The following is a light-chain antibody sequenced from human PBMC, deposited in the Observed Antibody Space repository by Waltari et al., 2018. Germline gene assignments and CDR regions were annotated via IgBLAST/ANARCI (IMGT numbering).Light chain of an antibody. CDR1: HTVKRD. Sequence: DIVVTQSPATLSVSPGERATLSCRASHTVKRDLAWYQHKPGQAPRLLIYGASTRATGIPARFSGSGSGTEFTLTISSLRSEDFAFYYCQQYHNWPRTFGQGTKVEIK. CDR3: QQYHNWPRT. V-gene: IGKV3-15*01. CDR2: GAS. J-gene: IGKJ1*01.